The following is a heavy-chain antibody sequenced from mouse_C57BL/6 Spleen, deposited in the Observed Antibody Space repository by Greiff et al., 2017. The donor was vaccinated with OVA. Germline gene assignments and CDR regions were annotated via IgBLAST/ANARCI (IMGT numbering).Heavy chain of an antibody. Sequence: EVMLVASGGGSVKPGGSLKLSFAASGFTFSSYAMSLVRPTPEKRLEWVSTICAGGSYSYYPDKVKGRCTITRDKDKNNLYLQMSHLKSEDTAMYYCARDGPYYAMDYWGQGTSVTVSS. J-gene: IGHJ4*01. CDR2: ICAGGSYS. V-gene: IGHV5-4*01. CDR3: ARDGPYYAMDY. D-gene: IGHD3-1*01. CDR1: GFTFSSYA.